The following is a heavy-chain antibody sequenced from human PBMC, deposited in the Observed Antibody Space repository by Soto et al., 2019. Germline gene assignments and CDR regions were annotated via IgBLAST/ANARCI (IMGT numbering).Heavy chain of an antibody. CDR1: GYTFTNYG. CDR2: ISTYNGNT. D-gene: IGHD2-2*02. V-gene: IGHV1-18*01. J-gene: IGHJ3*02. Sequence: ASVKVSCKASGYTFTNYGLSWVRQAPGQGLEWMGWISTYNGNTNYAQKLQGRVTMTTDTSTSTAYMELRSLRSDDTAVYYCASVYCSSTSCYIPDAFDIWGQGTMVTVSS. CDR3: ASVYCSSTSCYIPDAFDI.